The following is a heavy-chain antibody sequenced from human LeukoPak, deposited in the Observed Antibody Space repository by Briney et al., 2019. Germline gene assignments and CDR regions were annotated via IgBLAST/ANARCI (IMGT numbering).Heavy chain of an antibody. J-gene: IGHJ6*03. Sequence: RTSETLSLTCTVSGDSISSGDYYWSWIRQPAGKGLEWTGRISSSGSTNYNPSLKSRVTISVDTSKNQFSLKLSSVTAADTAVYYCAREKRDYYGSGSSYYYYMDVWGKGTTVTVSS. CDR2: ISSSGST. D-gene: IGHD3-10*01. CDR3: AREKRDYYGSGSSYYYYMDV. V-gene: IGHV4-61*02. CDR1: GDSISSGDYY.